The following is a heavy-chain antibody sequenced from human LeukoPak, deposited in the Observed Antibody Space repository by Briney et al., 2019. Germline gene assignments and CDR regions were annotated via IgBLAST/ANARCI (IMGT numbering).Heavy chain of an antibody. J-gene: IGHJ4*02. CDR1: GFTFSNYA. Sequence: GGSLRLSCAASGFTFSNYAMTWVRQAPGKGLEWVSAISGSGDTSDYADSVRGRFTISRDNSKNTLYLQMNRLRAEDAAVYYCAKAPVTTCSGAYCYPFDYWGQGTLVTVSS. CDR3: AKAPVTTCSGAYCYPFDY. CDR2: ISGSGDTS. D-gene: IGHD2-21*01. V-gene: IGHV3-23*01.